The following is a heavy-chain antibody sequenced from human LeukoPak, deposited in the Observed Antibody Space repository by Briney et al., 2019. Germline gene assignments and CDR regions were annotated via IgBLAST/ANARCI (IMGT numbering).Heavy chain of an antibody. Sequence: SETLSLTCTVSGGSISSGDYYWSWIRQPPGKGLEWIGYIYYSGSTYYNPSLKSRVTISVDTSKNQFSLKLSSVTAADTAVYYCARDPPLYGSGMPIDYWGQGTLVTVSS. CDR2: IYYSGST. CDR1: GGSISSGDYY. V-gene: IGHV4-30-4*08. CDR3: ARDPPLYGSGMPIDY. J-gene: IGHJ4*02. D-gene: IGHD6-19*01.